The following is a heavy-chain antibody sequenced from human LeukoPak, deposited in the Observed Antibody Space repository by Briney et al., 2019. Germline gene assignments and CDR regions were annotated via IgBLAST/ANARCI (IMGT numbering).Heavy chain of an antibody. Sequence: SVKVSCKASGGTFSSYAISWVRQAPGQGLEWMGGIIPIFGTANYAQKFQGRVTITADESTSTAYMELSSLRSEDTAVYYCARGAVVILLDYYYYYYMDVWGKGTTVTVSS. CDR2: IIPIFGTA. CDR1: GGTFSSYA. CDR3: ARGAVVILLDYYYYYYMDV. J-gene: IGHJ6*03. D-gene: IGHD3-22*01. V-gene: IGHV1-69*13.